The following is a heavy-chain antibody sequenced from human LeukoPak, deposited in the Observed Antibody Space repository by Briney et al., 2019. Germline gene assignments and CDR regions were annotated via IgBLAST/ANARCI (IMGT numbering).Heavy chain of an antibody. CDR3: AKDHPGNPGVLWY. J-gene: IGHJ4*02. CDR1: GFSFRSYG. CDR2: ISSDEINE. V-gene: IGHV3-30*18. D-gene: IGHD2-21*01. Sequence: RSLRLSCAASGFSFRSYGMHWVRQAPGKGLEWVAVISSDEINEYYADSVKGRFTISRDNSKNTLYLQMNSLRAEDTAVYYCAKDHPGNPGVLWYWGQGTLVTVSS.